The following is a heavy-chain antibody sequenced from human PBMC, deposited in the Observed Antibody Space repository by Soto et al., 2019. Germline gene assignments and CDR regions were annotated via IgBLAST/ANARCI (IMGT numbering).Heavy chain of an antibody. CDR1: GYTFTSYY. J-gene: IGHJ4*02. CDR3: AREVEDYYDSSGYYYFDY. Sequence: GASVKVSCKASGYTFTSYYIHWVRQAPVQGLEWMGIINPSGGSTSYAQKFQGRVTMTRDTSTSTGYMELRSLRSEDTAVYYCAREVEDYYDSSGYYYFDYWGQGTLVNVSS. CDR2: INPSGGST. V-gene: IGHV1-46*01. D-gene: IGHD3-22*01.